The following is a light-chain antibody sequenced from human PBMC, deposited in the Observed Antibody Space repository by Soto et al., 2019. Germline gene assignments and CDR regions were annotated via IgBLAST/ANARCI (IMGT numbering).Light chain of an antibody. V-gene: IGLV2-23*01. J-gene: IGLJ2*01. CDR3: CSYAGSSNLV. Sequence: QSVLTQPASVSGSPGQSITISCTGTSSDVGSYSLVSWYQQYPGKAPKLMIYEGSKRPSGVSTRFSGSKSGNTASLTISGLQAEDEANYYCCSYAGSSNLVFGGGTKLTVL. CDR2: EGS. CDR1: SSDVGSYSL.